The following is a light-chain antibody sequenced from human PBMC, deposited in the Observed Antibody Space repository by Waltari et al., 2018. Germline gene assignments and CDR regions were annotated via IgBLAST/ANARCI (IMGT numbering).Light chain of an antibody. CDR3: SSYTTSSAPGV. Sequence: QPALTQPASVSGSPGQSITISCSGTDSDVGAYDFVSWSQQHPGQAPHLIIYAVSNRPSGISNRFSASKSGNTASLTISGLQAEDEADYYCSSYTTSSAPGVFGTGTRVTVL. CDR1: DSDVGAYDF. CDR2: AVS. V-gene: IGLV2-14*01. J-gene: IGLJ1*01.